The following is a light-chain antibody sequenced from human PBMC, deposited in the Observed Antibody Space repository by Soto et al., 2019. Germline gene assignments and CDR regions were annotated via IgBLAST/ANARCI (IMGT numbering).Light chain of an antibody. Sequence: QLVLTQSPSASASLGASVKLTCTLSSGHSSYAIAWHQQQPEKGPRYLMKLNSDGSHSKWDGIPDRFSGSSSGAERYLTISSLQSEDEADYYCQTWGTGPWVFGGGTKVTVL. CDR2: LNSDGSH. V-gene: IGLV4-69*01. J-gene: IGLJ3*02. CDR1: SGHSSYA. CDR3: QTWGTGPWV.